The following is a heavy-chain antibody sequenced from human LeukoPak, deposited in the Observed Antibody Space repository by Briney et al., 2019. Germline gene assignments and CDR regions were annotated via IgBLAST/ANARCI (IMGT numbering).Heavy chain of an antibody. CDR2: IYYSGST. CDR3: ARGGSGFERYFDL. J-gene: IGHJ2*01. D-gene: IGHD6-19*01. V-gene: IGHV4-59*01. CDR1: GDSISSYY. Sequence: SETLSLTCTVSGDSISSYYWSWIRQPPGKGLEWIGYIYYSGSTNYNPSLKSRVTISVDTSKNQFSLKLSSVTAADTAVYYCARGGSGFERYFDLWGRGTLVTVSS.